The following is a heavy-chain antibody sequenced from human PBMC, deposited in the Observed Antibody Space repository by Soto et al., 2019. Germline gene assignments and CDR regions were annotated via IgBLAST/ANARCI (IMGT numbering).Heavy chain of an antibody. CDR1: GFTFDSCA. V-gene: IGHV3-23*01. J-gene: IGHJ4*02. CDR2: ISGSGAST. CDR3: AKGKTSGWYYFDF. D-gene: IGHD6-19*01. Sequence: EVQILESGGGLVQPGGSLRLSCAASGFTFDSCAMSWVHQAPGKGLEWILGISGSGASTYYADSVKGRFTISRDNSKNTLYLQMNSLRADDTAVYYCAKGKTSGWYYFDFWGQGTLVTVSS.